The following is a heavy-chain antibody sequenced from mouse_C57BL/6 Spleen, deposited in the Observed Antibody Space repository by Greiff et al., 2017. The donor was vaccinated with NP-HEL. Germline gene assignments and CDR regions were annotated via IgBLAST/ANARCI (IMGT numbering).Heavy chain of an antibody. V-gene: IGHV5-6*01. D-gene: IGHD1-1*01. CDR3: ARSITTVVAPYFDY. CDR2: ISSGGSYT. J-gene: IGHJ2*01. CDR1: GFTFSSYG. Sequence: VQLQQSGGDLVKPGGSLKLSCAASGFTFSSYGMSWVRQTPDKRLEWVATISSGGSYTYYPDSVKGRFTISRDNAKNTLYLQMSSLKSEDTAMYYCARSITTVVAPYFDYWGQGTTLTVSS.